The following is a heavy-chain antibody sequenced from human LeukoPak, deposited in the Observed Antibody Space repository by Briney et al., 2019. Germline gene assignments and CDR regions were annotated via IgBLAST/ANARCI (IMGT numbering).Heavy chain of an antibody. Sequence: GGSPRLSCAASGFIVSSNYMSWVRQAAGKGLEWVSVIYSGGSTSYADSVKGRFTISRDNAKNSLYLQMSNLRAEDTAVYFCARGGGLDVWGQGATVTVSS. CDR2: IYSGGST. J-gene: IGHJ6*02. V-gene: IGHV3-53*01. D-gene: IGHD3-16*01. CDR3: ARGGGLDV. CDR1: GFIVSSNY.